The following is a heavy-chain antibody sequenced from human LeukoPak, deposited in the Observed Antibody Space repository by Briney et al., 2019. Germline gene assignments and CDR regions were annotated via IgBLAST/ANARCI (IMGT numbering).Heavy chain of an antibody. CDR2: IKQDGSEK. Sequence: PGGSLRLSCAASGFTFSSYWMSWVRQAPGKGLEWVANIKQDGSEKYYVDSVKGRFTISRDNAKNSLYLQMNSLRAEDTAVYYCASMFREVYTLYYYYGMDVWGQGTTVTVSS. CDR3: ASMFREVYTLYYYYGMDV. J-gene: IGHJ6*02. V-gene: IGHV3-7*02. D-gene: IGHD3-10*02. CDR1: GFTFSSYW.